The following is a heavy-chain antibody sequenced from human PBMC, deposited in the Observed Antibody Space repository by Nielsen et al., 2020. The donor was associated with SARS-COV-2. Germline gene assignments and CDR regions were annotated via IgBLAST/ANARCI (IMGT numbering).Heavy chain of an antibody. CDR2: INSDGSST. CDR3: AKDCGGDCPFDY. D-gene: IGHD2-21*02. V-gene: IGHV3-74*01. Sequence: GESLKISCAASGFTFSSYWMHWVRQAPGKGLVWVSRINSDGSSTSYADSVKGRFTISRDNSKNTLYLQMNSLRAEDTAVYYCAKDCGGDCPFDYWGQGTLVTVSS. CDR1: GFTFSSYW. J-gene: IGHJ4*02.